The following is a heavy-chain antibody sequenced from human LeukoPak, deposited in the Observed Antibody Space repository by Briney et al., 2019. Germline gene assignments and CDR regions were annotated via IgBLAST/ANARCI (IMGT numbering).Heavy chain of an antibody. CDR3: AREKVVGLNYYGSGTDGALDI. Sequence: GASVKVSCKASGYTFTGYYMHWVRQAPGQGLEWMGWINPNSGGTNYAQKFQGRVTMTRDTSISTAYMELSRLRSDDTAVYYCAREKVVGLNYYGSGTDGALDIWGQGTMVTVSS. D-gene: IGHD3-10*01. CDR2: INPNSGGT. CDR1: GYTFTGYY. J-gene: IGHJ3*02. V-gene: IGHV1-2*02.